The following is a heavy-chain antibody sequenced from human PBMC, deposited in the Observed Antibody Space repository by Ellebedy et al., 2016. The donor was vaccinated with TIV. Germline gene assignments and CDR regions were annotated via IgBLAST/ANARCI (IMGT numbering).Heavy chain of an antibody. V-gene: IGHV3-33*01. CDR2: IGYDGRNI. D-gene: IGHD7-27*01. Sequence: PGGSLRLSCAPSGFSFSTYGMHWVRQAPGKGLEWVAVIGYDGRNIHYGDSVKGRFNISRDNTNTKLQLVMHSLRVEDTAVYWCARDGDTRRPLYAGMDVWGQGTTVTVSS. CDR3: ARDGDTRRPLYAGMDV. CDR1: GFSFSTYG. J-gene: IGHJ6*02.